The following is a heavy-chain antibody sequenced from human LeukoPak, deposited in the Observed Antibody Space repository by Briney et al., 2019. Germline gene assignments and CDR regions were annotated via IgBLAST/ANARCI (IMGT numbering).Heavy chain of an antibody. J-gene: IGHJ4*02. D-gene: IGHD4-17*01. Sequence: SETLSLTCTVSGGSVTGYYWAWIRHSPGKGLGWIGYIYYSGTTNYNPSLKSRVTMSVDTSKNQFSLKLSSVTAADTAVYYCARGGATVTHRSHSDYWGQGTLVTVSS. CDR1: GGSVTGYY. CDR3: ARGGATVTHRSHSDY. V-gene: IGHV4-59*08. CDR2: IYYSGTT.